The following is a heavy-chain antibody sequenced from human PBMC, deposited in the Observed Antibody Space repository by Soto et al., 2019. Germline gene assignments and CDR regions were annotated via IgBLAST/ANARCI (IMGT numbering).Heavy chain of an antibody. J-gene: IGHJ4*02. D-gene: IGHD1-20*01. CDR2: IYYSGST. CDR3: ASSNPTITGTVGVYFDY. V-gene: IGHV4-30-4*01. Sequence: SETLSLTCTVSGGSISSGDYYWSWIRQPPGKGLEWIGYIYYSGSTYYNPSLKSRVTISVDTSKNQFSLKLSSVTAADTAVYYCASSNPTITGTVGVYFDYWGQGTLVTVSS. CDR1: GGSISSGDYY.